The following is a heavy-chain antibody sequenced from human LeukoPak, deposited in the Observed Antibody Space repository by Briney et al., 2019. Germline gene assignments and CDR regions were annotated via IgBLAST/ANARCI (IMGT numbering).Heavy chain of an antibody. CDR2: IYYSGST. V-gene: IGHV4-39*01. CDR1: GGSISSSSYY. CDR3: ARHGRGVVKNLYYFDY. J-gene: IGHJ4*02. Sequence: SETLSLTCTVSGGSISSSSYYWGWIRQPPGKGLEWIGSIYYSGSTYYNPSLKSRVTISVDTSKNQFSLKLSSVTAADTAVYYCARHGRGVVKNLYYFDYWGQGTLVTVSS. D-gene: IGHD3-3*01.